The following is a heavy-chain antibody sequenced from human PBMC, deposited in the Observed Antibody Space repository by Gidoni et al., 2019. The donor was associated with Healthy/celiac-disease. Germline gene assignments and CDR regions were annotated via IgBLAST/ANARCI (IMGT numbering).Heavy chain of an antibody. CDR2: IYYSGST. D-gene: IGHD3-10*01. CDR3: ARTRDVLLWFREPNNYWYFDL. J-gene: IGHJ2*01. V-gene: IGHV4-59*01. CDR1: GGSISSYY. Sequence: QVQLQESGPGLVKPSETLSLTCTVSGGSISSYYWSWIRQPPGKGLEWIGYIYYSGSTNYNPSLKSRVTISVDTSKNQFSLKLSSVTAADTAVYYCARTRDVLLWFREPNNYWYFDLWGRGTLVTVSS.